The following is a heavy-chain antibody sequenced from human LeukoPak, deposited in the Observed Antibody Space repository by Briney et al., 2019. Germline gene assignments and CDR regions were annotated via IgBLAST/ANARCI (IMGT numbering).Heavy chain of an antibody. D-gene: IGHD4-23*01. J-gene: IGHJ4*02. V-gene: IGHV3-53*01. CDR3: ARGGGNPGLFDY. Sequence: GGSLRLSCAASGITVSGSHLSWVRQAPGKGLEWISLIYSGGDTKYGNGVKGRFTNSRENSKNTLYLQMDSLRAEDTAVYYCARGGGNPGLFDYWGQGTLVTVSS. CDR2: IYSGGDT. CDR1: GITVSGSH.